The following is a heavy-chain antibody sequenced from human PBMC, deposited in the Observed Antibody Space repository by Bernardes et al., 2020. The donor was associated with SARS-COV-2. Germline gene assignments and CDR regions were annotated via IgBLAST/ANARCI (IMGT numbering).Heavy chain of an antibody. V-gene: IGHV3-74*01. D-gene: IGHD1-26*01. Sequence: GGSLRLSCAASGFTFRSSWMHWVRQAPGTGLVWVSRINSHGSSTIYADSVKGRFTISRDNAKNRLYLQMNSLRVEDTAVYYCARDAYSGSYYDNWGQGTLVTVSS. J-gene: IGHJ4*02. CDR1: GFTFRSSW. CDR3: ARDAYSGSYYDN. CDR2: INSHGSST.